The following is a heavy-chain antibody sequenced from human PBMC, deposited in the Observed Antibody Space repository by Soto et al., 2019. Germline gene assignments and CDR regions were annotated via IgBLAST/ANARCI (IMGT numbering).Heavy chain of an antibody. CDR1: GGSFSGFY. Sequence: QVQLQQWGAGLLKPSETLSLTCAVYGGSFSGFYWSWVRQPPGKGLEWIGEINHSGSTNYNPSLKNRVTISVDTSKNQFSLKLSSVTAADTAVYYCARGDYGGNSDDYWGRGTLVTVSS. CDR3: ARGDYGGNSDDY. CDR2: INHSGST. V-gene: IGHV4-34*01. D-gene: IGHD4-17*01. J-gene: IGHJ4*02.